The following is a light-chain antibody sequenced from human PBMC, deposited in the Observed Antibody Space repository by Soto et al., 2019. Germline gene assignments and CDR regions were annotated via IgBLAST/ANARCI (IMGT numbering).Light chain of an antibody. CDR3: ETWDTNTVV. CDR2: VEGSGSY. V-gene: IGLV4-60*02. Sequence: QSVLTQSSSASASLGSSVKLTCTLSSGHSTYIIAWHQQQPGKAPRHLMKVEGSGSYNKGSGVPDRFSGSSSGADRYLTISNLQFEDEADYYCETWDTNTVVFGGGTKVTVL. CDR1: SGHSTYI. J-gene: IGLJ2*01.